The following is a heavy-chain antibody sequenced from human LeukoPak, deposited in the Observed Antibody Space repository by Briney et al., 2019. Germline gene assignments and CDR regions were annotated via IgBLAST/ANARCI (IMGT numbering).Heavy chain of an antibody. V-gene: IGHV4-34*01. CDR1: GGSFSNYY. CDR3: ARRWNYGRNYYIDV. D-gene: IGHD1-7*01. Sequence: SETLSLTCAVYGGSFSNYYWSWIRQPPGRGLEWIGEINDSGRTNYNPSLMSRVTVSVDTSKNQFSLRLTSVTATDTAVYYCARRWNYGRNYYIDVWGNGATVSDSS. CDR2: INDSGRT. J-gene: IGHJ6*03.